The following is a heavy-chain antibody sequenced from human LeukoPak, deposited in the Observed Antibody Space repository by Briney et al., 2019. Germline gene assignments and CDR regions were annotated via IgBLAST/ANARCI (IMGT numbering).Heavy chain of an antibody. Sequence: ASVKVSCKASGYTSTGYYMHWVRQAPGQGLEWMGWINPNSGGTNYAQKFQGWVTMTRDTSISTAYMELSRLRSDDTAVYYCARDPNSSSWYNPLYYFDYWGQGTLVTVSS. D-gene: IGHD6-13*01. V-gene: IGHV1-2*04. J-gene: IGHJ4*02. CDR2: INPNSGGT. CDR1: GYTSTGYY. CDR3: ARDPNSSSWYNPLYYFDY.